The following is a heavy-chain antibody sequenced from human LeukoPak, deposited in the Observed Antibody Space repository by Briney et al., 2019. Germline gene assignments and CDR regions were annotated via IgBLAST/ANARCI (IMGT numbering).Heavy chain of an antibody. V-gene: IGHV3-30*18. Sequence: PGGSLRLSCAASGFTFSSYGMHWVRQAPGKGLEWVAVISYLGSNKYYADSVKGRLTISRDNSKNTLYLQMDSLRSDDTAVYYCAKDVRSGTNYNALYYGMDVWGKGTTVTVSS. CDR3: AKDVRSGTNYNALYYGMDV. J-gene: IGHJ6*04. D-gene: IGHD3-10*01. CDR1: GFTFSSYG. CDR2: ISYLGSNK.